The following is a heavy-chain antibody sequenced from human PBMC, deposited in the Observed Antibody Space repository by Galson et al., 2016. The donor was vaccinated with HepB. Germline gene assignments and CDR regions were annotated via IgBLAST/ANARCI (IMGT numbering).Heavy chain of an antibody. CDR1: GFTFGDYA. V-gene: IGHV3-49*04. CDR2: IRGKGYGGTT. CDR3: TTDRGRIYDFWSGYYSY. Sequence: SLRLSCAASGFTFGDYAMSWVRQAPGKGLEWVGFIRGKGYGGTTEYAASVKGRFTISGDDSKRIAYLQMNSLKTEDTAVYYCTTDRGRIYDFWSGYYSYWGQGTLVTVSS. J-gene: IGHJ4*02. D-gene: IGHD3-3*01.